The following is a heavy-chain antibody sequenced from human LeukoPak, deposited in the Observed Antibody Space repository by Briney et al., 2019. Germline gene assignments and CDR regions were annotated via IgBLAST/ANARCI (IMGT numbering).Heavy chain of an antibody. J-gene: IGHJ4*01. V-gene: IGHV3-30*02. CDR2: IRYDGTGQ. Sequence: GGSLRLSCAASGYTFSDYGMHWVRQAPGKGLECAASIRYDGTGQYYADSVKGRFTIYRDKSSNTLYLQMNSLRGEDTSIYYCTKDLSTSHCATAMCYYFDYWGLGTLVTVSS. D-gene: IGHD2-15*01. CDR1: GYTFSDYG. CDR3: TKDLSTSHCATAMCYYFDY.